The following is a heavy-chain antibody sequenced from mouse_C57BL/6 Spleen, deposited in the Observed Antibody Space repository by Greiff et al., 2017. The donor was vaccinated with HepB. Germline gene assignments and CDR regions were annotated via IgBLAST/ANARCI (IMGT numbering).Heavy chain of an antibody. CDR3: ARSYSNPAWFAY. V-gene: IGHV1-80*01. D-gene: IGHD2-5*01. Sequence: QVQLKQSGAELVKPGASVKISCKASGYAFSSYWMNWVKQRPGKGLEWIGQIYPGDGDTNYNGKFKGKATLTADKSSSTAYMQLSSLTSEDSAVYFCARSYSNPAWFAYWGQGTLVTVSA. CDR1: GYAFSSYW. J-gene: IGHJ3*01. CDR2: IYPGDGDT.